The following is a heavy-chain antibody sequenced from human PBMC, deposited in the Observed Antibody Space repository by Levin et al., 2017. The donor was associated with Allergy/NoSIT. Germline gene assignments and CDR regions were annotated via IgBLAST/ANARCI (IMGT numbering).Heavy chain of an antibody. CDR2: IQTSGAT. J-gene: IGHJ5*02. CDR1: GDSMHNYF. V-gene: IGHV4-4*07. Sequence: SQTLSLTCTVSGDSMHNYFWTWIRQPAGKALEWIGRIQTSGATNHNPSLKSRVTMSIDTSKNQFSLKLNSVTAADTAVYYCARDDMVRGGNNWFDPWGQGTLITVSS. D-gene: IGHD3-10*01. CDR3: ARDDMVRGGNNWFDP.